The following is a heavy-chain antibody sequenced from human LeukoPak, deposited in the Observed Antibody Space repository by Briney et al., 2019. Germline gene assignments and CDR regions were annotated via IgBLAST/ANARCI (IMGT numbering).Heavy chain of an antibody. D-gene: IGHD6-6*01. CDR3: ARGDRIAARPGKGTFDY. CDR2: TNPSSGGT. Sequence: ASVKVSCKASRYTFTGYYMHWVRQAPGRGLEWMGWTNPSSGGTNYAQKFQGRVTMTRDTSISTAHMELSRLRSDDTAVYYCARGDRIAARPGKGTFDYWGQGTLVTVSS. V-gene: IGHV1-2*02. J-gene: IGHJ4*02. CDR1: RYTFTGYY.